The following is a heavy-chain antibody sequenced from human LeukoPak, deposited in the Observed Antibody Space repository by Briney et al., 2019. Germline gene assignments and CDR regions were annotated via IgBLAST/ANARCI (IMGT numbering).Heavy chain of an antibody. CDR1: GFTVSSNF. V-gene: IGHV3-53*01. CDR2: IYSGGTT. J-gene: IGHJ3*02. D-gene: IGHD4-17*01. Sequence: PGGSLRLSCAASGFTVSSNFMSWVRRAPGKGLEWVSFIYSGGTTHYADSVKGRCTISRDNSNNTLSLQMNNLRPEDTAVYYCARATRSYYRDYLSAFDIWGQGTMVTVSS. CDR3: ARATRSYYRDYLSAFDI.